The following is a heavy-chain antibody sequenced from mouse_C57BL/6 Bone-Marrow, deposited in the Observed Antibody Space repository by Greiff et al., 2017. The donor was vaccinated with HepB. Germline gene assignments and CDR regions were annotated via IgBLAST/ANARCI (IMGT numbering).Heavy chain of an antibody. V-gene: IGHV14-4*01. CDR1: GFNIKDDY. D-gene: IGHD1-1*01. Sequence: VQLQQSGAELVRPGASVKLSCTASGFNIKDDYMHWVKQRPEQGLEWIGWIDPENGDTEYASKFQGKATITADTSSNTAYLQLSSLTSEDTAVYYCTTDYGSSYGDYWGQGTTLTVSS. CDR2: IDPENGDT. J-gene: IGHJ2*01. CDR3: TTDYGSSYGDY.